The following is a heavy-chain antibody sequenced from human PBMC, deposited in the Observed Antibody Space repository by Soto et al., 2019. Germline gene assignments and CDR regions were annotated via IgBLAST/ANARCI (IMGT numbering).Heavy chain of an antibody. Sequence: EVQLVESGGGLVQPGGSLRLSCAASGFTVSSNYMSWVRQAPGKGLEWVSVIYSGGSTYYADSVKGRFTISRHNSKNTLYLQMNRLRAEDTAVYYCARDSPIAAAGKDYYYGMDVWGQGTTGTVSS. CDR1: GFTVSSNY. CDR2: IYSGGST. D-gene: IGHD6-13*01. J-gene: IGHJ6*02. CDR3: ARDSPIAAAGKDYYYGMDV. V-gene: IGHV3-53*04.